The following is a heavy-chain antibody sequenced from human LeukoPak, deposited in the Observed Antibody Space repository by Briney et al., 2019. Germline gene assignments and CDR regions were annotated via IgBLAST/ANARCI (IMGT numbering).Heavy chain of an antibody. Sequence: ASVKVSCKASGNTFTRYAINWVRQATGQGLEWMGWINPNSGNTGYAQKFQGRVTLTRNTSISTAYMELANLRSEDTAVYYCMRGGLTTIHYWGQGTLVAVSS. J-gene: IGHJ4*02. CDR2: INPNSGNT. CDR3: MRGGLTTIHY. D-gene: IGHD4-11*01. V-gene: IGHV1-8*01. CDR1: GNTFTRYA.